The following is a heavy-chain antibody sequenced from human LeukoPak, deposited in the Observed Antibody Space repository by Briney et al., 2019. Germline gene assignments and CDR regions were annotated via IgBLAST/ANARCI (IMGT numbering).Heavy chain of an antibody. CDR2: IYYSGST. Sequence: SETLSLTCTVSGGSISSSSYYWGWISQPPGKGLEWIGSIYYSGSTYYNPSLKSRVTKSVDPSKNQFSLNLSSVTAADTAVYFCARGTSAGGDHYFDSWGQGTQVTVSS. V-gene: IGHV4-39*07. CDR3: ARGTSAGGDHYFDS. D-gene: IGHD1-7*01. CDR1: GGSISSSSYY. J-gene: IGHJ4*02.